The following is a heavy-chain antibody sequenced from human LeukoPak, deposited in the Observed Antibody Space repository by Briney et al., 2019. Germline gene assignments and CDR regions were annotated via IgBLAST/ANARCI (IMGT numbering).Heavy chain of an antibody. CDR2: ISGYNGKT. Sequence: WASVKVSCKASGYTFTNYNITWVRQAPGQGLEWLGWISGYNGKTNYAQKFQGRVTMTTEKSTTTAYMEMTSLRFDDTAVYYCARDDEEFGELSWFDPWGQGTLVTVSS. D-gene: IGHD3-10*01. CDR3: ARDDEEFGELSWFDP. V-gene: IGHV1-18*01. CDR1: GYTFTNYN. J-gene: IGHJ5*02.